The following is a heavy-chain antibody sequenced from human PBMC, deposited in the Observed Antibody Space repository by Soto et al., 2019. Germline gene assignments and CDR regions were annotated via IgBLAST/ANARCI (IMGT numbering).Heavy chain of an antibody. CDR1: GGSISSGGYY. D-gene: IGHD3-22*01. CDR2: IYYSGST. J-gene: IGHJ1*01. Sequence: QLQLQESGPGLVKPSQTLSLTCTVSGGSISSGGYYWSWIRQHPGKGLEWIGYIYYSGSTYYNPSLKRRVTISVDTSKNQFSLKLSSVTAADTAVYYCAIYDSSGSRGFQHWGQGTLVTVSS. V-gene: IGHV4-31*03. CDR3: AIYDSSGSRGFQH.